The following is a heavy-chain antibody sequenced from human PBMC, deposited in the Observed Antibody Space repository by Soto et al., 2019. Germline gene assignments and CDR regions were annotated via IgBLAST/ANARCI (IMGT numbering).Heavy chain of an antibody. CDR3: ARGGDAFFYHGLDV. Sequence: PSETLSLTCTVSGGSITSSYWSWIRRPPGKGLEWIAYIYDTGISGYTPSTSYNPSLKSRVTMSVDTSKSQFSLKLTSVTAADTAVYYCARGGDAFFYHGLDVWGQGITVTVSS. CDR2: IYDTGISGYTPST. J-gene: IGHJ6*02. V-gene: IGHV4-59*01. CDR1: GGSITSSY.